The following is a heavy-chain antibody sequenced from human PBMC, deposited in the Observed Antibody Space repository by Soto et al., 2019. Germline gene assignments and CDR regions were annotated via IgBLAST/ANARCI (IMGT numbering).Heavy chain of an antibody. V-gene: IGHV3-23*01. CDR2: ISGSGGST. CDR1: GFTFSSYA. CDR3: AKDLVITSIAVAGTVPFDY. J-gene: IGHJ4*02. D-gene: IGHD6-19*01. Sequence: GGSLRLSCAASGFTFSSYAMSWVRQAPGKGLEWVSAISGSGGSTYYADSVKGRFTISRDNSKNTLYLQMNSLRAEDTAVYYSAKDLVITSIAVAGTVPFDYWGQGTLVTVSS.